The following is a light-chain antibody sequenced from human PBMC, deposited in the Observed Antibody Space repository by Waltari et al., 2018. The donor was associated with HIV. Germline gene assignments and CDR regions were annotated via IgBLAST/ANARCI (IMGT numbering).Light chain of an antibody. V-gene: IGKV3-11*01. CDR2: EAS. J-gene: IGKJ3*01. Sequence: EIVLTQSPATLSLSPGERATLSCRASQSVSSYLAWYQQKPGQAPRLLIYEASNRATGIPARFSGSGSGTDFTLIISSLEPEDFAVYYCQQRSNWRGFTFGPGTKVDIK. CDR1: QSVSSY. CDR3: QQRSNWRGFT.